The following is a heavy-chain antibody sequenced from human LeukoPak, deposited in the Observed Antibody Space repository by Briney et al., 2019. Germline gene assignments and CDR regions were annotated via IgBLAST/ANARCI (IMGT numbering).Heavy chain of an antibody. D-gene: IGHD6-6*01. V-gene: IGHV1-69*04. CDR1: GGTFSSYA. Sequence: VASVKVSCKASGGTFSSYAISWVRQAPGQGLEWMGRIITILGIANYAQKFQGRVTITADKSTSTAYMELSSLRSEDTAVYYCARGPWLEYSSSSEAVDYWGQGTLVTVSS. CDR2: IITILGIA. J-gene: IGHJ4*02. CDR3: ARGPWLEYSSSSEAVDY.